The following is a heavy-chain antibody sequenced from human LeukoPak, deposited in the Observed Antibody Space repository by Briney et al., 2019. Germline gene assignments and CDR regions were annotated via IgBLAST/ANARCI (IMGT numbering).Heavy chain of an antibody. CDR1: GFSFTTHA. CDR3: AKLLESYSDS. V-gene: IGHV3-23*01. CDR2: IDYSGAVT. J-gene: IGHJ4*02. Sequence: PGGSLRLSCSASGFSFTTHAMIWARRASGKGLEWVSAIDYSGAVTFYADSVKGRFTISRDNSKNTIYLQMNGLRAEDTAVYYCAKLLESYSDSWGQGTLVTVSS.